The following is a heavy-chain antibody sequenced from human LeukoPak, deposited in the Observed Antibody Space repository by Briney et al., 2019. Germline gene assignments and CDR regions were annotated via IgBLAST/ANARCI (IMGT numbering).Heavy chain of an antibody. D-gene: IGHD3-10*01. V-gene: IGHV3-53*01. CDR3: ARVGVHCHWYFDL. CDR1: GFTVGSKY. CDR2: LYCGSDT. J-gene: IGHJ2*01. Sequence: GASLRLSCAASGFTVGSKYISWVRHAPRKGLECVSILYCGSDTYYSDSVKGRFTISRDDSKNTLSLQMNSLRAEDAAVYYCARVGVHCHWYFDLWGGGTLVTVSS.